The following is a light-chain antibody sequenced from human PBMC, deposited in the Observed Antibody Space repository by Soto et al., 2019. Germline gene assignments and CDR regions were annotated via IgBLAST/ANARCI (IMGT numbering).Light chain of an antibody. J-gene: IGKJ1*01. CDR3: QQYYSAPRT. Sequence: DIVMAQSPDSLAVSLGERATINCKSSQRVLHSSNNKNYLAWYQQKPGQPPKLLIYWASTRESGVPDRFSGSGSATDFTLTISSQQAEDVAVYYCQQYYSAPRTFGQGTKVEIK. CDR1: QRVLHSSNNKNY. CDR2: WAS. V-gene: IGKV4-1*01.